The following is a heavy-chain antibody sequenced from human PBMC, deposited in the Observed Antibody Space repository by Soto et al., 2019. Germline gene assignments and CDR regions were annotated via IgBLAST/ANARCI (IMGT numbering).Heavy chain of an antibody. CDR1: GFTFSSYA. V-gene: IGHV3-30-3*01. Sequence: QVQLVESGGGVVQPGRSLRLSCAASGFTFSSYAMHWVRQAPGKGLEWVAVISYDGSNKYYADSVKGRFTISRDNSKNALYLQMNSLRAEDTAVYYCARDKGSGWDYWGQGTLVTVSS. D-gene: IGHD6-19*01. CDR3: ARDKGSGWDY. CDR2: ISYDGSNK. J-gene: IGHJ4*02.